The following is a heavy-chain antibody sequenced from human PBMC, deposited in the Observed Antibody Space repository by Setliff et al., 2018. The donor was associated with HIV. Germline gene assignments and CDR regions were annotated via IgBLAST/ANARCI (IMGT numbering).Heavy chain of an antibody. J-gene: IGHJ6*02. D-gene: IGHD3-10*01. CDR1: GFTFSDYG. CDR2: IRYDASNK. Sequence: GGSLRLSCAPSGFTFSDYGIHWVRQAPGKGLEWLTYIRYDASNKFYADSVKGRFTISRDNSKGSASLQMNSLRAEDTAIYFCARKLRPGHGVDVWGQGTTVTVSS. CDR3: ARKLRPGHGVDV. V-gene: IGHV3-30*02.